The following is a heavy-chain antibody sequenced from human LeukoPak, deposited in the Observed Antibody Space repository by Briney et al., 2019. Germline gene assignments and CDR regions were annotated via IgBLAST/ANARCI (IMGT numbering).Heavy chain of an antibody. V-gene: IGHV3-48*03. J-gene: IGHJ5*02. CDR2: ISSSGSTI. CDR3: ARDRSSSWFDYNWFDP. D-gene: IGHD6-13*01. Sequence: GGSLRLSCAASGFTFSSYEMNWVRQAPGKGLEWVSYISSSGSTIYYADSVKGRFTISRDNAKNSLYLQMNSLRAEDTAAYYCARDRSSSWFDYNWFDPWGQGTLVTVSS. CDR1: GFTFSSYE.